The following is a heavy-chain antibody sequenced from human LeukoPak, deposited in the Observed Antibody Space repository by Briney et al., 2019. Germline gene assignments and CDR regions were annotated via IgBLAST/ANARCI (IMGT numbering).Heavy chain of an antibody. V-gene: IGHV3-21*04. CDR1: GFTFSSYS. D-gene: IGHD6-19*01. Sequence: GGSLRLSCAASGFTFSSYSMNWVRQAPGKGLEWVSSISSSSSYIYYADSVKGRFTISRDNAKNSLYLQMNSLRAEDTALYYCAKDTQGIAVAGTLFDYWGQGTLVTVSS. CDR3: AKDTQGIAVAGTLFDY. J-gene: IGHJ4*02. CDR2: ISSSSSYI.